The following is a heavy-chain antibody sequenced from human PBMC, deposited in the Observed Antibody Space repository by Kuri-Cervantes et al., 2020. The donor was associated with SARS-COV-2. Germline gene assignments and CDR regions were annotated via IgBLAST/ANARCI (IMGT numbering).Heavy chain of an antibody. CDR1: GGSISSSSYY. J-gene: IGHJ5*02. Sequence: ESLKLSCTVSGGSISSSSYYWGWIPQPPGKGLEWIGEINHSRSTYYNPYLKSLVTISVDTYKNQFSLKLSSVTAADTAVYYCARGPYVLWNFSWGQGTLVTVSS. CDR2: INHSRST. V-gene: IGHV4-39*07. D-gene: IGHD2/OR15-2a*01. CDR3: ARGPYVLWNFS.